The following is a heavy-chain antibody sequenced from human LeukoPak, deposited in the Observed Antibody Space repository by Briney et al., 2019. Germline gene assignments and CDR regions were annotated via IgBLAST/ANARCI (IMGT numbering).Heavy chain of an antibody. D-gene: IGHD2-2*01. CDR1: GGSFSGYY. Sequence: SETLSLTCAVYGGSFSGYYWSWIRQPPGKGLEWIGEIYHSGSSNYNPSLKSRVIVSLDTSKNQFSLKLISVTAADTAVYYCARRKNSYCSSTSCLIWYYYYGMNVWGQGTTVAVSS. V-gene: IGHV4-34*01. J-gene: IGHJ6*02. CDR3: ARRKNSYCSSTSCLIWYYYYGMNV. CDR2: IYHSGSS.